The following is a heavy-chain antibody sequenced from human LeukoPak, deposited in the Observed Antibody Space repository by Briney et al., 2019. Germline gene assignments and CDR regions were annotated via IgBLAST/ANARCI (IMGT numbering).Heavy chain of an antibody. CDR2: ITDSGNTI. CDR3: ARSIGLTGGGVDV. D-gene: IGHD3-9*01. J-gene: IGHJ6*02. CDR1: GFTFSDYN. V-gene: IGHV3-11*01. Sequence: GGSLRLSCAASGFTFSDYNMNCVRHAPAKGLEWVSYITDSGNTIHYADSVKGRFTNARDNAKNSLYLKMNSLRAEDTAVYYCARSIGLTGGGVDVWGQGTTVTVSS.